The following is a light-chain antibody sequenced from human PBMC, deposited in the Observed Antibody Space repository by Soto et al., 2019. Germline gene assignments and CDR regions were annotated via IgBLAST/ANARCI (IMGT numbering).Light chain of an antibody. Sequence: EIVLTQSLDTLSVSPGERTTLSCRASQSVTSNHVAWYQQKPGQAPRLLIYGVSSRATGIPDRFSGSGSGTDFTLTISRVEPEDFAVYYCQNFGNSLYTFGQGTKLEIK. V-gene: IGKV3-20*01. J-gene: IGKJ2*01. CDR2: GVS. CDR3: QNFGNSLYT. CDR1: QSVTSNH.